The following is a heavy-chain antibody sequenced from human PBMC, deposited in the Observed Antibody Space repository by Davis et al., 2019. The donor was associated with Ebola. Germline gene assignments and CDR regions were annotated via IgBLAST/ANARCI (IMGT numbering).Heavy chain of an antibody. CDR1: GGSISSSNW. CDR3: ASRRAYYYDSSGYYTWYYFDY. Sequence: SETLSLTCAVSGGSISSSNWWSWVRQPPGKGLEWIGEIYHSGSTNYNPSLKSRVTISVDKSKNQFSLKLSSVTAADTAVYYCASRRAYYYDSSGYYTWYYFDYWGQGTLVTVSS. CDR2: IYHSGST. V-gene: IGHV4-4*02. D-gene: IGHD3-22*01. J-gene: IGHJ4*02.